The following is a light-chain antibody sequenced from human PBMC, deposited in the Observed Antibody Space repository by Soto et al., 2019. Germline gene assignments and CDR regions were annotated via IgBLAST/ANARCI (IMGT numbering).Light chain of an antibody. CDR3: QQYNNWPLT. V-gene: IGKV3D-15*01. CDR1: QSVDND. J-gene: IGKJ4*01. Sequence: EIVLTQSPGTLSVSPGDRATLSCRASQSVDNDLAWYQQKPGQPPRLLIYDASTRATGIPATFSGRQSGTEFTLTISILLSEDFAVYSCQQYNNWPLTFGEGTKGDIK. CDR2: DAS.